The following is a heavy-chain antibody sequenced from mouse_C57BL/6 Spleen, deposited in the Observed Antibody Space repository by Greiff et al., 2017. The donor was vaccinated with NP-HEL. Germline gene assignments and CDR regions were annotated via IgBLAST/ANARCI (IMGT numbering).Heavy chain of an antibody. CDR2: ILPGSGST. Sequence: VQLQQSGAELMKPGASVKLSCKATGYTFTSYWIEWVKQRPGHGLEWIGEILPGSGSTNYNEKFKGKATFTADTSSNTAYMQLSSLTTEDSAIYYCASTYYSNPYAMDYWGQGTSVTVSS. J-gene: IGHJ4*01. D-gene: IGHD2-5*01. V-gene: IGHV1-9*01. CDR3: ASTYYSNPYAMDY. CDR1: GYTFTSYW.